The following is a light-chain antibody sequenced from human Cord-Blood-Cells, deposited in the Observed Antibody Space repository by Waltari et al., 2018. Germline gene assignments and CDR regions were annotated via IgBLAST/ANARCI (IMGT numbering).Light chain of an antibody. J-gene: IGKJ3*01. Sequence: EIVLTQPPAPLSLSPGERATLSCRASQSVSSYLAWYQQKPGQAPRLLIYDASNRATGIPARFSGSGSGTDFTLTISSLEPEDFAVYYCQQRSNWPPGGTFGPGTKVDIK. CDR1: QSVSSY. V-gene: IGKV3-11*01. CDR3: QQRSNWPPGGT. CDR2: DAS.